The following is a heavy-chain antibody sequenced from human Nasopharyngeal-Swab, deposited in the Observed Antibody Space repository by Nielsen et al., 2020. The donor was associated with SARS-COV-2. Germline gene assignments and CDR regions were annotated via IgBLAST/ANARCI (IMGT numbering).Heavy chain of an antibody. CDR3: TRGLTGHIVQWNPSPY. CDR1: GFSITTYG. Sequence: GGPLRLSCAASGFSITTYGMTWSRQAPGKGLEWVSSISELSSGIYYADSVWGRFSISRDTSKNTVYLQMNTLRADDTALYFCTRGLTGHIVQWNPSPYGGQGTLATVSS. CDR2: ISELSSGI. J-gene: IGHJ4*02. V-gene: IGHV3-23*01. D-gene: IGHD1-14*01.